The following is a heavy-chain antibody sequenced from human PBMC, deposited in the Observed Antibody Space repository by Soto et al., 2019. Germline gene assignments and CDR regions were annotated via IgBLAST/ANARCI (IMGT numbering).Heavy chain of an antibody. J-gene: IGHJ3*02. CDR3: ARGGCGGNCPSYAFDI. V-gene: IGHV3-53*04. D-gene: IGHD2-21*02. Sequence: EVQLVESGGGLVQPGGSLRLSCAASGFTVSSNYMSWVRQAPGKGLEWVSVIYSGGSTYYADSVKGRFTISRHNSKNTLYLQMNSLRAEDTAVYYCARGGCGGNCPSYAFDIWGQGTMVTVSS. CDR2: IYSGGST. CDR1: GFTVSSNY.